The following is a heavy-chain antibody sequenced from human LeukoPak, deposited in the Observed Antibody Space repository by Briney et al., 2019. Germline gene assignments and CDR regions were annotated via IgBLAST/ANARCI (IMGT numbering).Heavy chain of an antibody. CDR1: GFTFSSYG. D-gene: IGHD4-17*01. J-gene: IGHJ4*02. Sequence: GKSLRLSCAASGFTFSSYGMHWVRQTPGKGLEWVAIIWSDGSNKYYADSVKGRFTISRDNSKNTLFLQMNSLRAEDTAVYYCARASGDYGEYFDYWGQGTLVTVSS. V-gene: IGHV3-33*01. CDR2: IWSDGSNK. CDR3: ARASGDYGEYFDY.